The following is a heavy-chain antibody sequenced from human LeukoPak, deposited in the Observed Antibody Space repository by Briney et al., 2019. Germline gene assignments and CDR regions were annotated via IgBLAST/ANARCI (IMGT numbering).Heavy chain of an antibody. CDR3: ARSDHSGSYYWYAFDI. CDR2: IYYSGST. D-gene: IGHD1-26*01. Sequence: SETLSLTCTVSGGSISTSSYYWGWIRQPPGKGLEWIGSIYYSGSTYYNPSLKSRVTISVDTSKNQFSLKLSSVTAADTAVYYCARSDHSGSYYWYAFDIWGQGTMVTVSS. CDR1: GGSISTSSYY. V-gene: IGHV4-39*01. J-gene: IGHJ3*02.